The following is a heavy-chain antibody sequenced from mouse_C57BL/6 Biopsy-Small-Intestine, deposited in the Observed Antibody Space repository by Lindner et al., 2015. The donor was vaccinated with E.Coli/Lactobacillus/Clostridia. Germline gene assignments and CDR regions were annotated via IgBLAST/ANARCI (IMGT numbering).Heavy chain of an antibody. Sequence: VQLQESGPELVKPGASVKISCKASGYAFSSSWMNWVKQRPGKGLEWIGRIYPGDGDTNYNGKFKGKATLTADKSSSTAYMQLSSLTSEDSAVYFCATHYDFDYWGQGTTLTVPS. V-gene: IGHV1-82*01. J-gene: IGHJ2*01. CDR3: ATHYDFDY. D-gene: IGHD2-4*01. CDR2: IYPGDGDT. CDR1: GYAFSSSW.